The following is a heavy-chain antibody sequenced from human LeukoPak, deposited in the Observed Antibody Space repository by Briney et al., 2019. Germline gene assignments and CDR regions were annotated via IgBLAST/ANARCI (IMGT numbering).Heavy chain of an antibody. Sequence: GGSLRLSCAASGFTFSSYAMSWVRQAPGKGLEWVSAISGSGGSTYYADSVKGRFTISRDNSKNTLYLQMNSLRAEDTAVYYCAKDYLPYYYDSSGYLKWGQGTLVTVSS. D-gene: IGHD3-22*01. J-gene: IGHJ4*02. CDR2: ISGSGGST. CDR1: GFTFSSYA. V-gene: IGHV3-23*01. CDR3: AKDYLPYYYDSSGYLK.